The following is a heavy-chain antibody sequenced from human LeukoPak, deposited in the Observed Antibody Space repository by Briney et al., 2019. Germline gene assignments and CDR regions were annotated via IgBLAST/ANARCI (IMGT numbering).Heavy chain of an antibody. J-gene: IGHJ4*02. CDR1: GFTFSSYW. Sequence: QPGGSLRLSCAASGFTFSSYWMSWVRQAPGKGLEWVANIKEDGSEKYYVDSVKGRFTISRDNAKNSLYLQMNSLRAEDTAVYYCARDLAASSGYGNYWGQGTLVTVSS. CDR2: IKEDGSEK. D-gene: IGHD5-12*01. V-gene: IGHV3-7*01. CDR3: ARDLAASSGYGNY.